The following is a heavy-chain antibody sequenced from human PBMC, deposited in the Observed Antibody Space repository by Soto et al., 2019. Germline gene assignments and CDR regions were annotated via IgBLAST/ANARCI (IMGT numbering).Heavy chain of an antibody. CDR3: ANDFQYYYDSSGYHDAFYI. D-gene: IGHD3-22*01. CDR1: GFTFSSYA. V-gene: IGHV3-23*01. Sequence: VGPLSLSCAASGFTFSSYAMSWVREAPGKGMGWGSPISGSGGRTYYAHSVNGTYTISTDKSKKTLYMQMNSLRAEDTPVYYCANDFQYYYDSSGYHDAFYIWGQGTRVSVSS. CDR2: ISGSGGRT. J-gene: IGHJ3*02.